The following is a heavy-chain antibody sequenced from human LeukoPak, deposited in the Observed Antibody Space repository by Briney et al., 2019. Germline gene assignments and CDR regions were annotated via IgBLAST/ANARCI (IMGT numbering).Heavy chain of an antibody. J-gene: IGHJ5*02. Sequence: GGSLRLSCAASGFTFSSYWMSWVRQAPGKGLEWVANIKQDGSEKYYVDSVKGRFTISRDNAKNSLYLQMNSLRAEDTAVYYCARLRIFGVVIPPYNWFDPWGQGTLVTVSS. V-gene: IGHV3-7*01. CDR1: GFTFSSYW. CDR2: IKQDGSEK. D-gene: IGHD3-3*01. CDR3: ARLRIFGVVIPPYNWFDP.